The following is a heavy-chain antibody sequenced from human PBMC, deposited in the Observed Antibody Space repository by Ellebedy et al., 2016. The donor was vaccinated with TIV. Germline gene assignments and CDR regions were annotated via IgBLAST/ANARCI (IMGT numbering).Heavy chain of an antibody. CDR2: INGDGTTT. V-gene: IGHV3-74*03. Sequence: GESLKISCAVSGFTFSSYWMQWVRQAPGKGLVWVSGINGDGTTTTYADSVKGRFTISRDNAKNTLYLQMNSLRVEDTAVYFCARRKREGDYDYFWFDHWGQGTLVTVSS. CDR3: ARRKREGDYDYFWFDH. CDR1: GFTFSSYW. J-gene: IGHJ5*02. D-gene: IGHD5-12*01.